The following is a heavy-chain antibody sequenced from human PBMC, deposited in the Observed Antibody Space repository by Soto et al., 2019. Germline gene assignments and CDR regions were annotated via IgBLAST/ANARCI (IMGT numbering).Heavy chain of an antibody. D-gene: IGHD3-3*01. CDR2: IIPIFGTA. CDR3: ARDLGPPEAIGRSGYYYYGMDV. Sequence: SVKVSCKASGGTFSSYAISWVRQAPGQGLEWMGGIIPIFGTANYAQKFQGRVTITADESASTAYMELSSLRSEDTAVYYCARDLGPPEAIGRSGYYYYGMDVWGQGTTVTVSS. V-gene: IGHV1-69*13. J-gene: IGHJ6*02. CDR1: GGTFSSYA.